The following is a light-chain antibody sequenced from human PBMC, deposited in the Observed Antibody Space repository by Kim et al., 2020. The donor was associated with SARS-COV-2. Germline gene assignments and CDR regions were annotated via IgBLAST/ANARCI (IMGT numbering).Light chain of an antibody. CDR2: EDD. V-gene: IGLV6-57*03. CDR1: SGSIDDNY. J-gene: IGLJ2*01. Sequence: KTVTISCTRSSGSIDDNYVQWYQERPGGGPTAVIYEDDQRPSGVSDRFSGSIGNSSNSASLTIAGLRTEDEADYYCQSYNRDNVLFGGGTQLTVL. CDR3: QSYNRDNVL.